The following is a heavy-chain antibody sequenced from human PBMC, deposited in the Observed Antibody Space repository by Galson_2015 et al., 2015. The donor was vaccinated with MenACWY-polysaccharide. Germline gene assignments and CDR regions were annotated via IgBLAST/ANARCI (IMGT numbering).Heavy chain of an antibody. J-gene: IGHJ4*02. D-gene: IGHD3-16*01. CDR3: EKDWGSDFSPVNS. Sequence: SLRLSCATSGFSFSSYGMHWVRQAPGKGLEWVTFVRNDETNKYYADSVKGRFTISRDNSKNTLYLQMNSLRPEDTAVYYCEKDWGSDFSPVNSWGQGTLVTVSA. CDR2: VRNDETNK. CDR1: GFSFSSYG. V-gene: IGHV3-30*02.